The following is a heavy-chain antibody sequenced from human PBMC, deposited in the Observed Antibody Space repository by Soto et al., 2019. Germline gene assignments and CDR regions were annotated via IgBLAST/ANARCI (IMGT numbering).Heavy chain of an antibody. V-gene: IGHV3-33*01. CDR2: IWYDGSNK. CDR1: GFTFSSYG. D-gene: IGHD3-10*01. J-gene: IGHJ3*02. CDR3: AREETAIDGGAFDI. Sequence: HPGGSLRLSCAASGFTFSSYGMHWVRQAPGKGLEWVAVIWYDGSNKYYADSVKGRFTISRDNSKNTLYLQMNSLRAEDTAVYYCAREETAIDGGAFDIWGQGTMVTVSS.